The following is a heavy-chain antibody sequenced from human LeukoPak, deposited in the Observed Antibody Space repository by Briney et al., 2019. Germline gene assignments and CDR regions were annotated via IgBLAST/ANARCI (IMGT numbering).Heavy chain of an antibody. V-gene: IGHV3-23*01. Sequence: PGGSLRLSCAASGFTFSSYAMSWVRQAPGKGLEWVSAISGSGGSTYYADSVKGRFTISRDNSKNTLYLQMNSLRAEDTAVYYCAKDPGRGYCSSTSCYEYFQHWGQGTLVTVS. CDR3: AKDPGRGYCSSTSCYEYFQH. D-gene: IGHD2-2*01. CDR1: GFTFSSYA. J-gene: IGHJ1*01. CDR2: ISGSGGST.